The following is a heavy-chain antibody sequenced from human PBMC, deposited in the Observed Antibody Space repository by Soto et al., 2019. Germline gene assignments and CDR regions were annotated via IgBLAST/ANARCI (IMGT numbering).Heavy chain of an antibody. V-gene: IGHV4-39*01. CDR2: IYYSGTN. D-gene: IGHD3-3*01. CDR3: TRSRFFEWIHSIPGLDY. Sequence: QLQLHESGPGLVRPSETLSLTCTVSGGSVTSSSYYWGWIRQSPEKGLEWIGTIYYSGTNYYSPSLKSRVLTSVDTSKTQFFLEVTSVTAADTAKYYCTRSRFFEWIHSIPGLDYWGPGTWVTVSS. CDR1: GGSVTSSSYY. J-gene: IGHJ4*02.